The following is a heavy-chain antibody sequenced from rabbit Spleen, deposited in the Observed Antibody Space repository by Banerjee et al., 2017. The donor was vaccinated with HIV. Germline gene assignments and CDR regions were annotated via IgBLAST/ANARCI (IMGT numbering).Heavy chain of an antibody. J-gene: IGHJ4*01. D-gene: IGHD2-1*01. CDR3: ARGSAAMTMVITGFYLNL. CDR1: GFSFSSSYY. V-gene: IGHV1S40*01. CDR2: IYADRSGST. Sequence: QSLEESGGDLVKPEGSLTLTCTASGFSFSSSYYMCWVRQAPGKGLESIACIYADRSGSTYYANWAKGRFTISRTSSTPVTLEMTSLTAADTATYFCARGSAAMTMVITGFYLNLWGPGTLVTVS.